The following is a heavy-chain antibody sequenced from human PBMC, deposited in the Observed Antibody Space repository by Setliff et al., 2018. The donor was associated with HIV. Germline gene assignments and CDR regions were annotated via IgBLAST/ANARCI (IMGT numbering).Heavy chain of an antibody. Sequence: PSETLSLTCNISGASMNSYYWSWVRQSAGQELEWIGRIYVNGKANYNPSLKSRVTMSVGKSKSQFSLRLRSVTAADTAVYYCASGPHQYFHFCGMDVWGQGTTVTVSS. CDR3: ASGPHQYFHFCGMDV. V-gene: IGHV4-4*07. CDR1: GASMNSYY. J-gene: IGHJ6*02. CDR2: IYVNGKA.